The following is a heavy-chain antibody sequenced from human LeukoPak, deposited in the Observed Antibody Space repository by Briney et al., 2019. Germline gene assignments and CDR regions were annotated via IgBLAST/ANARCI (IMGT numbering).Heavy chain of an antibody. Sequence: GGSLRLSCAASGFTFSSYAMSWVRQAPGQGLEWVSTISASGESTYYADSVKGRFTISRDNSKNAVYLQMNSLRAEDTAVYNCAKKQRLREFDYWGQGTLVTVSS. V-gene: IGHV3-23*01. J-gene: IGHJ4*02. CDR1: GFTFSSYA. D-gene: IGHD5-12*01. CDR2: ISASGEST. CDR3: AKKQRLREFDY.